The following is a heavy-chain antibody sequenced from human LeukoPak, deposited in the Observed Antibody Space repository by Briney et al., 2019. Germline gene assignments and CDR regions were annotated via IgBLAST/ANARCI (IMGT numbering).Heavy chain of an antibody. D-gene: IGHD2-2*01. CDR1: GYSFTSYW. CDR2: VYPGDSDT. Sequence: GESLQISCKGSGYSFTSYWIGWVRQMPGKGLEWMGIVYPGDSDTRYSPSFQGQVTISADKSISTAYLQWSSLKASDTAMYYCATLPAAPYYYYDYVAVGGKGTTATVPS. J-gene: IGHJ6*03. V-gene: IGHV5-51*01. CDR3: ATLPAAPYYYYDYVAV.